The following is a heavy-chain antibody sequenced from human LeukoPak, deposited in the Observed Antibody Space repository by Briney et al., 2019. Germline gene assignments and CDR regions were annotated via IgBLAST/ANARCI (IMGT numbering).Heavy chain of an antibody. CDR1: GFTFSSYE. J-gene: IGHJ4*02. Sequence: GGSLRLSCAASGFTFSSYEMNWVRQAPGKGLEWVSYISSSGSTIYYADSVKGRFTISRDNAKNSLYLQMNSLRAEDTAVYYCARGYDSSGYYPGGLAYWGQGTLVTVSS. V-gene: IGHV3-48*03. CDR2: ISSSGSTI. CDR3: ARGYDSSGYYPGGLAY. D-gene: IGHD3-22*01.